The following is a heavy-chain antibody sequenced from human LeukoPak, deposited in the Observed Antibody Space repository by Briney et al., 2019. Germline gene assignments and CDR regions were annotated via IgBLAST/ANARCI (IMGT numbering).Heavy chain of an antibody. CDR3: ARHSREASIYYPALFDY. CDR2: VSYSGIT. J-gene: IGHJ4*02. CDR1: GGSISTYF. D-gene: IGHD3-22*01. Sequence: PSETLSLTCTVSGGSISTYFWSWLRLPPGKGLEWIGYVSYSGITNYSPSLKSRVTISLDTSRNQFSLILGSVTAADTAVYYCARHSREASIYYPALFDYWGQGALVTVSS. V-gene: IGHV4-59*08.